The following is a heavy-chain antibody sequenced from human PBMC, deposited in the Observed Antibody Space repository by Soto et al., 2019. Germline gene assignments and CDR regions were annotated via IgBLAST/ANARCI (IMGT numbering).Heavy chain of an antibody. CDR1: GGSISGYY. CDR2: VYSSGTT. CDR3: ASLSSWSSAEYFQH. Sequence: QVQLQESGPGLVKPSETLSLSCTVFGGSISGYYWSWIRQPPGRGLEWIGYVYSSGTTDYNPSLRGRVSISVDTSKNQFSLKLTSVTVADTAVYYCASLSSWSSAEYFQHWGQGSLVTVSS. V-gene: IGHV4-59*01. D-gene: IGHD6-13*01. J-gene: IGHJ1*01.